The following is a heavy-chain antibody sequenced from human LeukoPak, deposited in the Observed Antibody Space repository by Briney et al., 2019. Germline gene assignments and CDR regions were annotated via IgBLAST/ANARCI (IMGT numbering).Heavy chain of an antibody. CDR1: GGSFSGYY. D-gene: IGHD6-13*01. CDR3: ARISETAAAGVDY. J-gene: IGHJ4*02. Sequence: SETLSLTCAVYGGSFSGYYWSWIRQPPGKGLEWIGEINHSGSTNYNPSLKSRVTILVDTSKNQFSLKLSSVTAADTAVYYCARISETAAAGVDYWGQGTLVTVSS. CDR2: INHSGST. V-gene: IGHV4-34*01.